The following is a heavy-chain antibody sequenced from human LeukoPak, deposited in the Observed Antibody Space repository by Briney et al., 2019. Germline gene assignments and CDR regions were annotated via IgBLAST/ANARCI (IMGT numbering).Heavy chain of an antibody. CDR2: ISGSGGST. D-gene: IGHD6-13*01. CDR3: ANVGISSSWYGGACDI. CDR1: GFTFSSYA. V-gene: IGHV3-23*01. Sequence: PGGSLRLSCAASGFTFSSYAMSWVRQAPGKGLEWVSAISGSGGSTYYADSVKGRFTISRDNSKDTLYLQMSSLRAEDTAVYYCANVGISSSWYGGACDIWGQGTMVTVSS. J-gene: IGHJ3*02.